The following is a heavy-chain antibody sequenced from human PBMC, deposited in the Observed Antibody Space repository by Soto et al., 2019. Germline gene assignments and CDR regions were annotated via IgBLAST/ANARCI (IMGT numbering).Heavy chain of an antibody. J-gene: IGHJ6*02. Sequence: QVQLVQSGAEVKKPGSSVKVSCKASGGTFSSYAISWVRQAPGQGLEWMGGIIPIFGTANYARKFQGRVTIRADESTSTDYMELSSLRSEDTAVYYCARATGDFYYYGMDVWGQGTTVTVSS. CDR3: ARATGDFYYYGMDV. CDR1: GGTFSSYA. CDR2: IIPIFGTA. D-gene: IGHD4-4*01. V-gene: IGHV1-69*12.